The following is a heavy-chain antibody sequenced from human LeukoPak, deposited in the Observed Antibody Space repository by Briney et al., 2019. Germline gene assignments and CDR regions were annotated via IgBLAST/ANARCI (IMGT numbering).Heavy chain of an antibody. CDR3: ARDMEPDAFDI. J-gene: IGHJ3*02. CDR2: ISSSGTAI. CDR1: GFTVSSNE. D-gene: IGHD1-1*01. V-gene: IGHV3-48*03. Sequence: GGSLRLSCAASGFTVSSNEMSWVRQAPGKGLEWVSYISSSGTAIYYADSVKGRFTISRDTAKNSLYLQMNSLRAEDTALYYCARDMEPDAFDIWGQGTMVTVSS.